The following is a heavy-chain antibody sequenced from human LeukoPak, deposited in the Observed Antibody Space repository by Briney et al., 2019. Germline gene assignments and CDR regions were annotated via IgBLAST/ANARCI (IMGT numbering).Heavy chain of an antibody. CDR3: ARWGGYGEIVAFAI. Sequence: GGSLRLSCAASGFTFSSYEMNWVRQAPGKGLEWVSSIRSSRSYIYYADSVKGRFTISRDNSKNSLYLQMNSLRAEDTAVYYVARWGGYGEIVAFAIWGQRTMVTLPS. CDR1: GFTFSSYE. CDR2: IRSSRSYI. V-gene: IGHV3-21*01. D-gene: IGHD3-3*01. J-gene: IGHJ3*02.